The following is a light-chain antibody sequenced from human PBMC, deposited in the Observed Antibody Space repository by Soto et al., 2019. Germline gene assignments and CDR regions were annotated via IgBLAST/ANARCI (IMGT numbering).Light chain of an antibody. CDR3: QHRSNWPPYT. J-gene: IGKJ2*01. CDR2: DAS. V-gene: IGKV3-11*01. CDR1: QSVSTS. Sequence: VLTQSPATLSVSPGERATLSCRASQSVSTSLGWYQQKPGQAPRLLIYDASDRATGIPARFSGSGSGTDFTLTISSLEPEDFAVYYCQHRSNWPPYTFGQGTKVDIK.